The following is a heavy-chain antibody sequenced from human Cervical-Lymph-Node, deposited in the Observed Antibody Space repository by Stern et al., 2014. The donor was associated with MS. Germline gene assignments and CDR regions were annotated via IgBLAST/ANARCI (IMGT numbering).Heavy chain of an antibody. CDR3: ARGDRFNEYDAFDI. CDR2: INPNSGGT. CDR1: GYTFTGYY. J-gene: IGHJ3*02. V-gene: IGHV1-2*02. D-gene: IGHD3-22*01. Sequence: VQLVQSGAEVKKPGASVKVSCKASGYTFTGYYMHWVRQAPGQGLEWLGWINPNSGGTNYAQKFQGRVIMTRDTSISTAYMDLSSLTSDDTAVYYCARGDRFNEYDAFDIWGQGTMVTVSS.